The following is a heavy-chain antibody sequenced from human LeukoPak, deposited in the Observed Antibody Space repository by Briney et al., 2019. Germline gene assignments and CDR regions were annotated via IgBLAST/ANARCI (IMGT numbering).Heavy chain of an antibody. J-gene: IGHJ4*02. CDR3: AKDCGDGGNRDY. CDR1: GYTFTSYA. D-gene: IGHD4-23*01. Sequence: ASVKVSCKASGYTFTSYAMHWVRQAPGQGPEWMGLINPGGGSTTYAQKFQGRVTMTRDTSTSTVYMELSSLRSEDTAMYYCAKDCGDGGNRDYWGQGTLVTVSS. V-gene: IGHV1-46*01. CDR2: INPGGGST.